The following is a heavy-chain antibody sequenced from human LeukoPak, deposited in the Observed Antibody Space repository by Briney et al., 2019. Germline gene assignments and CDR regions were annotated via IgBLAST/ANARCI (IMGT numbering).Heavy chain of an antibody. CDR2: ISAYNGNT. D-gene: IGHD3-22*01. Sequence: ASVKVSCKASGYTFTSYGISWVRQAPGQGLEWMGWISAYNGNTNYAQKLQGRVTMTTDTSTSTAYMGLRSLRSDDTAVYYCARMYYYDSSGYDSHEYYFDYWGQGTLVTVSS. J-gene: IGHJ4*02. V-gene: IGHV1-18*01. CDR3: ARMYYYDSSGYDSHEYYFDY. CDR1: GYTFTSYG.